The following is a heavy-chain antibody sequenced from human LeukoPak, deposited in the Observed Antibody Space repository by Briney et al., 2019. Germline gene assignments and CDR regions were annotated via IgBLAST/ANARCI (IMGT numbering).Heavy chain of an antibody. J-gene: IGHJ5*02. Sequence: GGSLRLSCAASGFTFSSYAMSWVRQAPGKGLECVSTISGSGGSTYYADSVKGRFTISRDNSKNTLYLHINNPRAQDTAIYYCAKDLVVVSAAYHPNWFDPWGQGTLVTVSS. V-gene: IGHV3-23*01. CDR2: ISGSGGST. CDR3: AKDLVVVSAAYHPNWFDP. CDR1: GFTFSSYA. D-gene: IGHD2-2*01.